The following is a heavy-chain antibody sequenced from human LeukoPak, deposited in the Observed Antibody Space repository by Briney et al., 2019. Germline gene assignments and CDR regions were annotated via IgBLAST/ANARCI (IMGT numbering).Heavy chain of an antibody. J-gene: IGHJ4*02. Sequence: RSGGSLRLSCAASGFTFSSYAMSWVRQAPGKGLEWVSAISGSGGSTYYADSVKGRFTISRDNSKNTLYLQMNSLRAEDTAVYYCAKDGSGVAVATVWGQGTLVTVSS. V-gene: IGHV3-23*01. D-gene: IGHD6-19*01. CDR1: GFTFSSYA. CDR2: ISGSGGST. CDR3: AKDGSGVAVATV.